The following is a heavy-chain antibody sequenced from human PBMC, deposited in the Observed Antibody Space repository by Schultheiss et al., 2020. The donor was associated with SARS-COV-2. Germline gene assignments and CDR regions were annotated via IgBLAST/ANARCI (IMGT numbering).Heavy chain of an antibody. CDR2: ISSSSSYI. V-gene: IGHV3-21*01. Sequence: GGSLRLSCAASGFTFSSYSMNWVRQAPGKGLEWVSSISSSSSYIYYADSVKGRFIISRDNAKNSLYLQMNSLRAEDTAVYYCARDHYDSSGYYHHDAFDIWGQGTMVTVSS. CDR3: ARDHYDSSGYYHHDAFDI. CDR1: GFTFSSYS. J-gene: IGHJ3*02. D-gene: IGHD3-22*01.